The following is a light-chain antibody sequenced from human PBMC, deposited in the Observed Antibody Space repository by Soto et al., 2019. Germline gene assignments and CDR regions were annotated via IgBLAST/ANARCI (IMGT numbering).Light chain of an antibody. CDR2: DAS. CDR3: KHYNTPST. CDR1: QNIRNW. V-gene: IGKV1-5*01. J-gene: IGKJ1*01. Sequence: DIEMTPSPSTLSASAVERATITCRASQNIRNWLAWYQQKPGTAPNTLIYDASSLKSGVPARFSGGGSGTEFTLTIRRLQPDEVASYDRKHYNTPSTFGQGTKVDIK.